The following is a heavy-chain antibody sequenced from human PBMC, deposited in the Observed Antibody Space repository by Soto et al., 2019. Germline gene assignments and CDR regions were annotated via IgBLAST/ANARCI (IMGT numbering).Heavy chain of an antibody. CDR1: GGTFSSYT. J-gene: IGHJ3*02. V-gene: IGHV1-69*02. CDR3: ASPGPYCSGGSRYTDDAFDI. Sequence: QVQLVQSGAEVKKPGSSVKVSCKASGGTFSSYTISWVRQAPGQGLEWMGRIIPILGIANYAQKFQGRVTITADKSTSTAYMELSSLRSEDTAVYYCASPGPYCSGGSRYTDDAFDIWGQGTMVTVSS. CDR2: IIPILGIA. D-gene: IGHD2-15*01.